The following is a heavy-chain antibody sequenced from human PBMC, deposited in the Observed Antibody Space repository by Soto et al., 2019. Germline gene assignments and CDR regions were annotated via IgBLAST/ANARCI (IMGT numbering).Heavy chain of an antibody. Sequence: QMQLVQSGPEVKKPGTSVKVSCKASGVTFTSSAMQWVRQARGQRLEWIGWIVVGSGNTNYAQKFQERVTITRDMSTSTAYMELSSLRSEDTAVYYCAADRDNWNYGSGINWGQGTLVTVSS. CDR2: IVVGSGNT. D-gene: IGHD3-10*01. CDR1: GVTFTSSA. V-gene: IGHV1-58*02. J-gene: IGHJ4*02. CDR3: AADRDNWNYGSGIN.